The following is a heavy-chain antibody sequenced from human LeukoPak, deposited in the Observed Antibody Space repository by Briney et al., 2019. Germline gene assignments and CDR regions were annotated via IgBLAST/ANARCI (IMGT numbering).Heavy chain of an antibody. D-gene: IGHD1-14*01. CDR2: IWYDGSQR. CDR3: ATSSPRNYFDH. V-gene: IGHV3-33*01. CDR1: GFIFSTYC. Sequence: GGSLRLSCVASGFIFSTYCLHWVRQSPCRGLEWVAVIWYDGSQRYYADSVKGRFTISRDDSQNTIYLQMDSLRAEDTAVYYCATSSPRNYFDHWGQGTLVTVSS. J-gene: IGHJ4*02.